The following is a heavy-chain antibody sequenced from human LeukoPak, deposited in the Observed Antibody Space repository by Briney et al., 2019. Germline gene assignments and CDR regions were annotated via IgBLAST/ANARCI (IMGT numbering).Heavy chain of an antibody. Sequence: SETLSLTCTVSGGSISSSSYYWGWIRQPPGKGLEWIGSIYYSGSTYYNPSLESRVTISVDTSKNQFSLKLSSVTAADTAVYYCARGPLDSSSWYPRYFDLWGRGTLVTVSS. CDR3: ARGPLDSSSWYPRYFDL. CDR1: GGSISSSSYY. V-gene: IGHV4-39*07. CDR2: IYYSGST. D-gene: IGHD6-13*01. J-gene: IGHJ2*01.